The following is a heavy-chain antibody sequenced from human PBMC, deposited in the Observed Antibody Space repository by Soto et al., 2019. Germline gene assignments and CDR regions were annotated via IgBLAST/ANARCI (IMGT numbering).Heavy chain of an antibody. CDR3: AKCFGSGRRAFDY. V-gene: IGHV1-69*02. CDR2: FNPILSFS. J-gene: IGHJ4*02. CDR1: GDTFNFYT. Sequence: QVQLVQSGAEVKKPGSSVKVSCKASGDTFNFYTINWVRQAPGLGLEWMGRFNPILSFSNSALKIQGRVTLTADNSTATAYMVLSSLRSEDTAIYYCAKCFGSGRRAFDYWGQGALVTVSS. D-gene: IGHD3-10*01.